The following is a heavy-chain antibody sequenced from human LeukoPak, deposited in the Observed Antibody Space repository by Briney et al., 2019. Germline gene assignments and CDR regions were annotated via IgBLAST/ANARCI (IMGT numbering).Heavy chain of an antibody. CDR2: INTGNGNT. J-gene: IGHJ4*02. CDR3: ARVGGGLILKDYFDY. CDR1: GYTFTNYA. D-gene: IGHD3-16*01. V-gene: IGHV1-3*03. Sequence: ASVKVSCKASGYTFTNYAMHWVRQAPGQRLEWMGWINTGNGNTKYSQEFQGRVTITRDTSANTAYMELSSLRSEDTAVYYCARVGGGLILKDYFDYWGQGTLVTVSS.